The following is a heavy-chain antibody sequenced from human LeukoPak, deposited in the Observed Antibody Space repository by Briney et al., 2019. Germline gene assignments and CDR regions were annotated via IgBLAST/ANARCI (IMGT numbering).Heavy chain of an antibody. D-gene: IGHD3-22*01. Sequence: TGGSLRLSCAASGFTFSIYAMSWVRQAPGRGLEWVSSISGSGVGTFYADSVKGRFTISRDNSKNTLFLQMNSLRAEDSAIYYCAKDRPNYYDSSGHYYRRNGDYWGQGTLVTVSS. V-gene: IGHV3-23*01. CDR2: ISGSGVGT. J-gene: IGHJ4*02. CDR1: GFTFSIYA. CDR3: AKDRPNYYDSSGHYYRRNGDY.